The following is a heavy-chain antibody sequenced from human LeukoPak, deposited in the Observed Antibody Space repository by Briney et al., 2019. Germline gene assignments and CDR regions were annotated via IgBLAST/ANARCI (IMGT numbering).Heavy chain of an antibody. CDR2: ISGSGGST. V-gene: IGHV3-23*01. D-gene: IGHD6-13*01. CDR3: VKDGIAAAVVFDY. Sequence: GGSLRLSCAASGFTFSSYAMSWVREAPGKGLEWVSAISGSGGSTYYADSVKGRFTISRDNSKNTLYLQMNSLRAEDTAVYYCVKDGIAAAVVFDYWGQGTLVTVSS. CDR1: GFTFSSYA. J-gene: IGHJ4*02.